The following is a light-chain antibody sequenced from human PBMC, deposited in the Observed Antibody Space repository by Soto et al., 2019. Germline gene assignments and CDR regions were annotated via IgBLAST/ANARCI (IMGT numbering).Light chain of an antibody. CDR2: EVN. V-gene: IGLV2-18*02. Sequence: QPSSPSGPPRQTLAVSLPGTSRFVGSYNRVSWYQQPPGTAPKLIIYEVNNRPSGVPDRFSGSKSGNTASLTISGLQAEDEADYYCSSFTTSTTYVFGTGTKVTVL. CDR3: SSFTTSTTYV. J-gene: IGLJ1*01. CDR1: SRFVGSYNR.